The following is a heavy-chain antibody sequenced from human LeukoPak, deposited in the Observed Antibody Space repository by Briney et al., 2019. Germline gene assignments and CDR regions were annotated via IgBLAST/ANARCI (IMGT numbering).Heavy chain of an antibody. CDR1: GFTFSDYD. V-gene: IGHV3-30*18. D-gene: IGHD3-10*01. CDR2: ILHDGSKT. CDR3: AKDRYGSGNNWLDP. Sequence: PGRSLRLSCAASGFTFSDYDIHWVRQAPGKGLEWLAFILHDGSKTYLADSINGRFTISRDNSNNTLFLQMSSLTTEDTGVYYCAKDRYGSGNNWLDPWGQGTLVTVSS. J-gene: IGHJ5*02.